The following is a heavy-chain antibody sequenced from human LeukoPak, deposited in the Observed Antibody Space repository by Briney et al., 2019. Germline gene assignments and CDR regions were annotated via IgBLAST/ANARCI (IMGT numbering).Heavy chain of an antibody. J-gene: IGHJ6*02. Sequence: GASVKVSCKASGYTFTGYYMHWVRQAPGQGLEWMGWINPNSGGTNYAQKFQGWVTMTRDTSISTAYMELSRLRSDDTAVSYCARDGTNIGYCSSTSCPPGKGMDVWGQGTTVTVSS. CDR1: GYTFTGYY. D-gene: IGHD2-2*01. V-gene: IGHV1-2*04. CDR3: ARDGTNIGYCSSTSCPPGKGMDV. CDR2: INPNSGGT.